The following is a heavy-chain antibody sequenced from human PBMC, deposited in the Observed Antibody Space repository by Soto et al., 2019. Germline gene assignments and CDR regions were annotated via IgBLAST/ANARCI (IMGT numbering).Heavy chain of an antibody. V-gene: IGHV3-23*01. D-gene: IGHD6-13*01. Sequence: PGGSLRLSCAASGFTFSNYAMSWVRQAPGKGLEWVSAISCSGDSTYYADSVKGRFTISRDNSKNTLYLQMNSLRAEDTAVYYCARERGTAAAGKNYYYGMDVWGQGTTVTVSS. CDR1: GFTFSNYA. CDR2: ISCSGDST. CDR3: ARERGTAAAGKNYYYGMDV. J-gene: IGHJ6*02.